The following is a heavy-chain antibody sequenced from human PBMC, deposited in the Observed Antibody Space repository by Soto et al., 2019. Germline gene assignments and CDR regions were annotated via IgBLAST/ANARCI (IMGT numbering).Heavy chain of an antibody. J-gene: IGHJ4*02. CDR1: GGSISSSSYY. V-gene: IGHV4-39*01. CDR3: ARQYENLLWFGEFASCYFDY. D-gene: IGHD3-10*01. CDR2: IYYSGST. Sequence: SETLSLTCTVSGGSISSSSYYWGWIRQPPGKGLEWIGSIYYSGSTYYNPSLKSRVTISVDTSKNQFSLKLSSVTAADTAVYYCARQYENLLWFGEFASCYFDYWGQGTLVTVSS.